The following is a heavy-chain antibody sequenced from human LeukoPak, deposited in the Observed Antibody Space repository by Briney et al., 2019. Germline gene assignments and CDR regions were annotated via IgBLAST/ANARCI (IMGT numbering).Heavy chain of an antibody. CDR3: ARMGSYCSSTSCYPGWFDP. Sequence: PGGSLRLSCAASGFTFSSYWMSWVRQAPGKGLEWVSAISGSGGSTYYADSVKGRFTISRDNSKNTLYLQMNSLRAEDTAVYYCARMGSYCSSTSCYPGWFDPWGQGTLVTVSS. CDR1: GFTFSSYW. D-gene: IGHD2-2*01. V-gene: IGHV3-23*01. J-gene: IGHJ5*02. CDR2: ISGSGGST.